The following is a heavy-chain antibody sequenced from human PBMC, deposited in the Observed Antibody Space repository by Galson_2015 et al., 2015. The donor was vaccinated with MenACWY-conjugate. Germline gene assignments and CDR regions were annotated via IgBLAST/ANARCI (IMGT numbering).Heavy chain of an antibody. CDR1: GLTVSSNY. Sequence: SLRLSCAASGLTVSSNYMSWVRQAPGKGLEWVSIIYSGGSTYYADSVKGRFTISRDTSRNTLYLQMDSLRAEGTAVYYCARTTVTTNTDALDIWGQGTMVTVSS. V-gene: IGHV3-66*02. D-gene: IGHD4-17*01. J-gene: IGHJ3*02. CDR2: IYSGGST. CDR3: ARTTVTTNTDALDI.